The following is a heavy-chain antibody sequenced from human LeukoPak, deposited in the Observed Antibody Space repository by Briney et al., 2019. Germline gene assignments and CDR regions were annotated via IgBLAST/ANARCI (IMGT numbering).Heavy chain of an antibody. CDR3: AKDRVGSGSSLTG. CDR2: IHGNGART. V-gene: IGHV3-23*01. J-gene: IGHJ4*02. D-gene: IGHD2-15*01. CDR1: GFTFSHYV. Sequence: PGGSLRLSCAASGFTFSHYVMTWVRQAPGKGLEWVSAIHGNGARTYYADSVNGRFIISRDNSKNTLYLQMNSLRAEDTAVYFCAKDRVGSGSSLTGWGQGTLVTVSS.